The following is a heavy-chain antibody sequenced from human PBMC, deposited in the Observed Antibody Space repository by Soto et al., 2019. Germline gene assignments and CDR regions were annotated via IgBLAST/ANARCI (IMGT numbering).Heavy chain of an antibody. CDR3: ARGTTVETGSY. J-gene: IGHJ4*02. V-gene: IGHV1-18*01. Sequence: QVQLVQSGAEVKKPGASVKVSCKASGYTFTSYGISWVRQAPGQGLEWMGWISAYNGNTNYAQKLQGRVTMTTDTSRSRAAMELRSLRSNDTAVYYGARGTTVETGSYWGQGTLVTVSS. CDR2: ISAYNGNT. D-gene: IGHD4-17*01. CDR1: GYTFTSYG.